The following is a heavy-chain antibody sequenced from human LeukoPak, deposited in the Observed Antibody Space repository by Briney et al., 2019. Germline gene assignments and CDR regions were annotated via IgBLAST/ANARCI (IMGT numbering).Heavy chain of an antibody. D-gene: IGHD4-11*01. J-gene: IGHJ3*01. V-gene: IGHV4-38-2*02. Sequence: SETLSLTCTVSGYSISSGYYWGWIRQPPGKGLEWIGSIYHSGSTYYNPSLKSRVTISVDTSKNQFSLKLSSVTAADTAVYYCARGPNTAGNYRAFDLWGQGTEVTVSS. CDR1: GYSISSGYY. CDR2: IYHSGST. CDR3: ARGPNTAGNYRAFDL.